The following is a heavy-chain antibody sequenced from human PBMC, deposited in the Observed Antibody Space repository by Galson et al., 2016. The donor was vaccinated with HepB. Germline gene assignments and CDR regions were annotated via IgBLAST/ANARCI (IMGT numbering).Heavy chain of an antibody. CDR1: GFTFSSYA. CDR3: ARDPGALYNHLGSDVNQYGMDV. J-gene: IGHJ6*02. V-gene: IGHV3-23*01. CDR2: ITGSGGGT. D-gene: IGHD3-3*02. Sequence: SLRLSCAVSGFTFSSYALSWVRQAPGKGLEWVSAITGSGGGTYYADSVKGRFTVSRDNSKNTLFLQMNSLSAEDTAVYYCARDPGALYNHLGSDVNQYGMDVWCQGTTVTVSS.